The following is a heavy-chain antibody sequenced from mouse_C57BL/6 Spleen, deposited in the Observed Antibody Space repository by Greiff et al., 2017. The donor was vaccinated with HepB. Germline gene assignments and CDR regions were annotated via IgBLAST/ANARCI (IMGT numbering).Heavy chain of an antibody. Sequence: EVQLVESGGGLVKPGGSLKLSCAASGFTFSDYGMHWVRQAPEKGLEWVAYISSGSSTIYYADTVKGRFTISRDNAKNTLFLQMTSMRSEDTAMYYCARGSIYYGYDPFAYWGQGTLVTVSA. CDR2: ISSGSSTI. J-gene: IGHJ3*01. V-gene: IGHV5-17*01. CDR3: ARGSIYYGYDPFAY. CDR1: GFTFSDYG. D-gene: IGHD2-2*01.